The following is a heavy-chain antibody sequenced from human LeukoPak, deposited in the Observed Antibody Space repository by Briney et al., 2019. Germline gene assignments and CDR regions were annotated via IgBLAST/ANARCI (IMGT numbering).Heavy chain of an antibody. J-gene: IGHJ4*02. CDR3: ARGLWFGDENPPYFDY. CDR1: GGSISSSNYY. CDR2: IYTSEST. Sequence: SESLSLTCIVSGGSISSSNYYWSWIRQPAGKGLEWIGRIYTSESTNYNPSLKIRVTISVDTSRNQFSLKLSSVTAADTAVYYCARGLWFGDENPPYFDYWGQGILVTVSS. V-gene: IGHV4-61*02. D-gene: IGHD3-10*01.